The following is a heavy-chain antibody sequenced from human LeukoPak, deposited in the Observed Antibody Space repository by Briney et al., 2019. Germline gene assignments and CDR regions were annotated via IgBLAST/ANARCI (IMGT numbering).Heavy chain of an antibody. V-gene: IGHV3-7*01. CDR3: ATGIAAAGTWAFDI. J-gene: IGHJ3*02. D-gene: IGHD6-13*01. CDR2: INKDGSET. CDR1: AFTFSDYW. Sequence: GGSLRLSCAASAFTFSDYWMTWVRQAPGTGLERVANINKDGSETYYVDSVKGRFSISRDNAKNSLYLQMNSLRAEDTAVYYCATGIAAAGTWAFDIWGQGTMVTVSS.